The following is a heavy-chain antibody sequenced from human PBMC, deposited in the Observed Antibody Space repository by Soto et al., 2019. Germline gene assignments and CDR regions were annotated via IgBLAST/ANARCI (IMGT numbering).Heavy chain of an antibody. V-gene: IGHV3-30*03. CDR3: PRDGIDSSGSVDY. D-gene: IGHD3-22*01. CDR1: GFTFSSYG. Sequence: PGWSLRLSCAASGFTFSSYGMHWVRQAPGKGLEWGAVISYDGSNKYYADSVKVRFTISRDNSKNTLYPQMNSLRAEDTAFYYWPRDGIDSSGSVDYWGQGTLVTVSS. CDR2: ISYDGSNK. J-gene: IGHJ4*02.